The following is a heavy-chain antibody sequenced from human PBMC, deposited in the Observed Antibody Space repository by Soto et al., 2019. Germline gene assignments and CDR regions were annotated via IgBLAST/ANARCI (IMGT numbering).Heavy chain of an antibody. V-gene: IGHV3-23*01. Sequence: PGGSLRLSCVASGFTFSSYAMSWVRQAPGKGLEWVSAISGSGGSTYYADSVKGRFTISRDNSKNTLYLQMNSLRAEDTAVYYCAKDFLAYTIFGAIPYYGMDVWGQGTTVTVSS. CDR3: AKDFLAYTIFGAIPYYGMDV. CDR2: ISGSGGST. J-gene: IGHJ6*02. D-gene: IGHD3-3*01. CDR1: GFTFSSYA.